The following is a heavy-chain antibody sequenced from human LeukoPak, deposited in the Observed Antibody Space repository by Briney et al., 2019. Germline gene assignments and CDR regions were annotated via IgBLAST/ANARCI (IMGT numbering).Heavy chain of an antibody. D-gene: IGHD3-3*01. CDR3: ARGPSHTIFGVVLFDY. V-gene: IGHV3-20*04. CDR1: GFTFDDYG. J-gene: IGHJ4*02. Sequence: SGGSLRLSCAASGFTFDDYGMSWVRQAPGKGLEWVSGINWNGGSTGYADSVKGRFTISRDNAKNSLYLQMNSLRAEDTALYYCARGPSHTIFGVVLFDYWGQGTLVTVSS. CDR2: INWNGGST.